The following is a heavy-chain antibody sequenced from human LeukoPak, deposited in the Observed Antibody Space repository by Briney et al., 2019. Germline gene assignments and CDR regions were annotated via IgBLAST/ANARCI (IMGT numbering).Heavy chain of an antibody. V-gene: IGHV3-48*03. CDR1: GFTVSSNE. Sequence: GGSLRLFCAASGFTVSSNEMSWVRQAPGKGLEWVSYISSSGSTIYYADSVKGRFTISRDNAKNSLYLQMNSLRAEDTAVYYCAELGITMIGGVWGKGTTVTISS. D-gene: IGHD3-10*02. CDR3: AELGITMIGGV. J-gene: IGHJ6*04. CDR2: ISSSGSTI.